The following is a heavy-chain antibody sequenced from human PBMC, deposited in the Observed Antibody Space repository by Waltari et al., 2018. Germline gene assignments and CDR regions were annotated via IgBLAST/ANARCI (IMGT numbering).Heavy chain of an antibody. D-gene: IGHD1-26*01. J-gene: IGHJ5*02. CDR3: ARRRVGATRRFDP. Sequence: QVQLQQWGAGLLKPSETLSLTCAVYGGSFSGYYWSWIRQPPGKGLEWIGEINHSGSTNYNPTLKSRVTISVDTSKNQFSLKLSSVTAVDTAVYYCARRRVGATRRFDPWGQGTLVTVSS. CDR2: INHSGST. V-gene: IGHV4-34*01. CDR1: GGSFSGYY.